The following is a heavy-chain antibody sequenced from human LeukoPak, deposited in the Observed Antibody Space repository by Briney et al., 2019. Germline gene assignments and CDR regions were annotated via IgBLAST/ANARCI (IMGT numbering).Heavy chain of an antibody. J-gene: IGHJ6*02. CDR1: GFTFSSYA. Sequence: GGSLRLSCAASGFTFSSYAMSWVGQAQGKGLEGVSAISGGGGSTYYADSVKGRFTISRDNSKNTLYLQMNSLRAEDTAVYYCAKGPWVAARKNLFYYYGMDVWGQGTTVTVSS. CDR3: AKGPWVAARKNLFYYYGMDV. D-gene: IGHD2-15*01. CDR2: ISGGGGST. V-gene: IGHV3-23*01.